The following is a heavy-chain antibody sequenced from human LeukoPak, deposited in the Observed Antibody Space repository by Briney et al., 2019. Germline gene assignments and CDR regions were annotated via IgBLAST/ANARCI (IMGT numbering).Heavy chain of an antibody. J-gene: IGHJ4*02. CDR1: NDSISPGGFY. V-gene: IGHV4-61*02. Sequence: SETLSLTCSVSNDSISPGGFYWSWIRQPAGEGLEWIGRISASGTTTYNPSLRGRVTISVDTSMNQFSLKLRSVTAADTAVYYCAKAGWSDALRFDYWGPGTLVTVSS. CDR2: ISASGTT. CDR3: AKAGWSDALRFDY. D-gene: IGHD1-1*01.